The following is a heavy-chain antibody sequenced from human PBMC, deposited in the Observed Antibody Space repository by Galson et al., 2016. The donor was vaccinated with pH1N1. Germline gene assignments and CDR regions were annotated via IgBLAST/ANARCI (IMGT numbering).Heavy chain of an antibody. Sequence: SLRLSCAASGFTFNSNAMHRVRQAPGQGLEWVAFIRVDESKKYYADSVKGRFTISSDNSRATLFLQMNSLRPEDTAVYYCVKDSDYGGQVKWGQGTLVTVSS. D-gene: IGHD4-23*01. CDR3: VKDSDYGGQVK. CDR2: IRVDESKK. J-gene: IGHJ4*02. CDR1: GFTFNSNA. V-gene: IGHV3-30*02.